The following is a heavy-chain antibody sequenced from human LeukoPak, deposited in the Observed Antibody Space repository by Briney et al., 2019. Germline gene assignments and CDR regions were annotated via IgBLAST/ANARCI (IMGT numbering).Heavy chain of an antibody. CDR3: ARGVTFYDDSSGYLTDY. V-gene: IGHV4-31*03. CDR1: GSSLLTPDNY. D-gene: IGHD3-22*01. Sequence: PSETLSLTCTVSGSSLLTPDNYWTWIRQHPGRGLEWIGYIYNRGLTYYSPSLKSRVTISVDTSKNQFSLKLTSVAAADTAVYYCARGVTFYDDSSGYLTDYWGQGTLVTVSS. J-gene: IGHJ4*02. CDR2: IYNRGLT.